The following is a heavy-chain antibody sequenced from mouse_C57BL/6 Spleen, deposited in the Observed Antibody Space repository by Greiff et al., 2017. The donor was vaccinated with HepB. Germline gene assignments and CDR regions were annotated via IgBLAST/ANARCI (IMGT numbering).Heavy chain of an antibody. Sequence: QVQLQQSGPELVKPGASVKISCKASGYAFSSSWMNWVKQRPGKGLEWIGRIYPGDGDTNYNGKFKGKATLTADKSSSTAYMQLSSLTSEDAAVYFCAGGVYYGNHWYFDVWGTGTTVTVSS. CDR2: IYPGDGDT. J-gene: IGHJ1*03. CDR1: GYAFSSSW. CDR3: AGGVYYGNHWYFDV. V-gene: IGHV1-82*01. D-gene: IGHD2-1*01.